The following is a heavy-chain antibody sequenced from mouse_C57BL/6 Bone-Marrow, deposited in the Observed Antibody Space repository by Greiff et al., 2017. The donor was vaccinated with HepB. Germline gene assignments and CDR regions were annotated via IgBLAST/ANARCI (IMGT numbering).Heavy chain of an antibody. Sequence: VQLQQSGPELVKPGASVKISCKASGYTFTDYYMNWVKQSHGKSLEWIGDINPNNGGTSYNQKFKGKATLTVDKSSSTAYMELRSLTSEDSAVYYCARRAYGFDYWGQGTTLTVSS. J-gene: IGHJ2*01. CDR1: GYTFTDYY. D-gene: IGHD1-1*02. V-gene: IGHV1-26*01. CDR3: ARRAYGFDY. CDR2: INPNNGGT.